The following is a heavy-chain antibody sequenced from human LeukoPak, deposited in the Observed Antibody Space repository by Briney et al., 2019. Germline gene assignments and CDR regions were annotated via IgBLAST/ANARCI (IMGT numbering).Heavy chain of an antibody. D-gene: IGHD5-18*01. J-gene: IGHJ4*02. V-gene: IGHV1-69*05. CDR3: AREFVPEVDTAMVFDY. CDR1: GGTFSSYA. CDR2: IIPIFGTA. Sequence: SVKVSCKASGGTFSSYAISWVRQAPGQELEWMGRIIPIFGTANYAQKFQGRVTITTDESTSTAYMELSSLRSEDTAVYYCAREFVPEVDTAMVFDYWGQGTLVTVSS.